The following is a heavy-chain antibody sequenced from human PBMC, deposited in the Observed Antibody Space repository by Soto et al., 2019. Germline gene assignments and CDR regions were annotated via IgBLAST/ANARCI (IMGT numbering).Heavy chain of an antibody. CDR2: ISGSGGST. V-gene: IGHV3-23*01. D-gene: IGHD2-2*01. CDR3: AKAPLPYCSSTSCPYYYYGMDV. Sequence: GGSLRLSCAASGFTFSSYAMSWVRQAPGKGLEWVSAISGSGGSTHYADSVKGRFTISRDNSENTLYLQMNSLRAEDTAVYYCAKAPLPYCSSTSCPYYYYGMDVWGQGTTVTVSS. CDR1: GFTFSSYA. J-gene: IGHJ6*02.